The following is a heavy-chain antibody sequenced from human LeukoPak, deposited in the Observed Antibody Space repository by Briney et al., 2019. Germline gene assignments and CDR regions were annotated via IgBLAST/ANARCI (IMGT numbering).Heavy chain of an antibody. D-gene: IGHD6-19*01. J-gene: IGHJ2*01. Sequence: SETLSLPCVVYGVSFSGYYWSWTRQPPGKGREWIGDITQSGRPNHTPSLKSRVTISVDTSKNQFSLKLSSVTAADTAVYYCARGGQGVLAVAGTSYWYFDLWGRGTLVTVSS. CDR2: ITQSGRP. CDR1: GVSFSGYY. V-gene: IGHV4-34*01. CDR3: ARGGQGVLAVAGTSYWYFDL.